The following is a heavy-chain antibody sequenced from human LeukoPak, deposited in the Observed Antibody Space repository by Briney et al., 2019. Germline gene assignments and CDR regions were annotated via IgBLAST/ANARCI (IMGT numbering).Heavy chain of an antibody. J-gene: IGHJ6*03. V-gene: IGHV4-4*09. CDR2: IFTSGSP. CDR1: GDSISNYH. D-gene: IGHD2-2*01. CDR3: ASSRPVVLPVRTYYSYYYSMDV. Sequence: SEALSLTCTVSGDSISNYHWSWIRQPSGKGLEWIGYIFTSGSPSSNPSLKSRVTMSLDTSKHQFSLELSSVTAADTAVYYCASSRPVVLPVRTYYSYYYSMDVWGKGTTVTVS.